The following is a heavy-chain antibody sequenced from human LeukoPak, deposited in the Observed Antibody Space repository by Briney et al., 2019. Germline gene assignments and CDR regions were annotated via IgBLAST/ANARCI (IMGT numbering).Heavy chain of an antibody. CDR3: ARRGSTSDTHYYYYGMDV. J-gene: IGHJ6*02. CDR2: ISAYNGNT. D-gene: IGHD2-2*01. Sequence: ASVKVSCKASGYIFTSYGISWVRQAPGQGLEWMGWISAYNGNTNYAQKLQGRVTMTTDTSTTTAYMELRSLRSDDTAVYYCARRGSTSDTHYYYYGMDVWAKGPRSPSP. CDR1: GYIFTSYG. V-gene: IGHV1-18*01.